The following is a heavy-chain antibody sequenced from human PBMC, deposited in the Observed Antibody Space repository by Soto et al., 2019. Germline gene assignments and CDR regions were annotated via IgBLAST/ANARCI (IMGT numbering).Heavy chain of an antibody. Sequence: EVQLVESGGGLVQPGGSLRLSCTASGFMFESYWMTWVRHVPGKGLQWVANIKRDGSEKYYVDFVKGRFTISRDNADNSVFLDMNNLRVDDTATYYCARVRATDYEIDYWGQGALVTVSS. J-gene: IGHJ4*02. D-gene: IGHD4-17*01. CDR2: IKRDGSEK. V-gene: IGHV3-7*03. CDR1: GFMFESYW. CDR3: ARVRATDYEIDY.